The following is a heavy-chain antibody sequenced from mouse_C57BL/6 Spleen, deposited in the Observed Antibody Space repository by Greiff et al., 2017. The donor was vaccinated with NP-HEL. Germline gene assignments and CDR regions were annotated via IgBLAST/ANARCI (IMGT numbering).Heavy chain of an antibody. V-gene: IGHV1-81*01. CDR2: IYPRSGNT. D-gene: IGHD2-5*01. Sequence: QVQLQQSGAELARPGASVKLSCKASGYTFTSYGISWVKQRTGQGLEWIGEIYPRSGNTYYNEKFKGKATLTADKSSSTAYMELRSLTSEDSAVYFCAREGLDYSNYEGYFDVWGTGTTVTVSS. CDR3: AREGLDYSNYEGYFDV. CDR1: GYTFTSYG. J-gene: IGHJ1*03.